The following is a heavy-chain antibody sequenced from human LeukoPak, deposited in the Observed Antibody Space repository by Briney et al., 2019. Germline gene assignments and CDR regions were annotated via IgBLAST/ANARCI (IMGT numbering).Heavy chain of an antibody. Sequence: GGSLRLSCAASGFTFSSYAMSWVRQAPGKGLEWVAFIRYDGNNKYYTDSVKGRFTISRDNSKNTLYLQMNSLRAEDTASYYCAKGGEAEADYWGQGTLVTVSS. J-gene: IGHJ4*02. CDR1: GFTFSSYA. CDR2: IRYDGNNK. CDR3: AKGGEAEADY. V-gene: IGHV3-30*02. D-gene: IGHD3-10*01.